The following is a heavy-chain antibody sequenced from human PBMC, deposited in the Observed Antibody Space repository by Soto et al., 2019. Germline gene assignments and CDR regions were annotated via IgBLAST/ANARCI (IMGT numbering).Heavy chain of an antibody. Sequence: GGSLRLSCAASGFTFSSYWMSWVRQAPGKGLEWVANIKQDGSGKNYADSVKGRFTISRDNAENTLFLQMNSPRVDDTAVYYCARGYYGSEGTEYFQLWGRGTLVTVSS. CDR3: ARGYYGSEGTEYFQL. J-gene: IGHJ1*01. V-gene: IGHV3-7*01. CDR2: IKQDGSGK. D-gene: IGHD3-10*01. CDR1: GFTFSSYW.